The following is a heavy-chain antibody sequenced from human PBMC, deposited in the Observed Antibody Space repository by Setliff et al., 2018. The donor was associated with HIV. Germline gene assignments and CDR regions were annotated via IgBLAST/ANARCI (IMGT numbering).Heavy chain of an antibody. CDR1: GFTFSDYS. CDR3: ARDSSTKEMATIWVNFDY. J-gene: IGHJ4*02. CDR2: IGGRFDT. Sequence: PGGSLRLSCAASGFTFSDYSMNWVRQAPGKGLEWVSFIGGRFDTYYADSVKGRFTISRDNAKNSLYLQMNSLRAEDTAVYYCARDSSTKEMATIWVNFDYWGQGTLVTVSS. V-gene: IGHV3-48*01. D-gene: IGHD5-12*01.